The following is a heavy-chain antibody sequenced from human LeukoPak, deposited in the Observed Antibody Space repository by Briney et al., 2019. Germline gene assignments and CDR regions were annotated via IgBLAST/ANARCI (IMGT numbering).Heavy chain of an antibody. Sequence: SETLSLTCIVSGGSISSYYWSWIRQPPGKGLEWIGYIYYSGSTNYNPSLKSRVTISVDTSKNQFSLKLSSVTAADTAVYYCASGTLNYDILTGYLDYWGQGTLVTVSS. CDR3: ASGTLNYDILTGYLDY. CDR2: IYYSGST. J-gene: IGHJ4*02. CDR1: GGSISSYY. V-gene: IGHV4-59*01. D-gene: IGHD3-9*01.